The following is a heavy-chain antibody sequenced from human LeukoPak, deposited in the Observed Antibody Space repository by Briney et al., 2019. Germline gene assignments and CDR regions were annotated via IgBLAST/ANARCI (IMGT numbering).Heavy chain of an antibody. V-gene: IGHV4-34*01. CDR2: INHSGST. Sequence: PSETLSLTCAVYGGSFSGYYWSWIRQPPGKGLEWIGEINHSGSTNYNPSLKSRVPISVDTSKNQFSLKLSSVTAADTAVYYCARGYYGSGSSAYYYGMDVWGKGTTVTVSS. CDR1: GGSFSGYY. D-gene: IGHD3-10*01. J-gene: IGHJ6*04. CDR3: ARGYYGSGSSAYYYGMDV.